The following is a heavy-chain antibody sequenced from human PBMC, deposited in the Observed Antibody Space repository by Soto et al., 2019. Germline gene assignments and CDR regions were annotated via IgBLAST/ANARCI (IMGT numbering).Heavy chain of an antibody. CDR2: IYPGDSDT. Sequence: PGESLKISCKGSGYSFTSYWIGWVRQMPGKGLEWMGIIYPGDSDTRYSPSFQGPVTISADKSISTAYLQWSSLKASDTAMYYCARQYYDSSGYRPYYYYGMDVWGQGTTVTVSS. CDR1: GYSFTSYW. CDR3: ARQYYDSSGYRPYYYYGMDV. D-gene: IGHD3-22*01. V-gene: IGHV5-51*01. J-gene: IGHJ6*02.